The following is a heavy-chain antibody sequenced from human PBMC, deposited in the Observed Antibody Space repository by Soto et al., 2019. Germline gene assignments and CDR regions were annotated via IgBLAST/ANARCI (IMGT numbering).Heavy chain of an antibody. D-gene: IGHD5-12*01. V-gene: IGHV3-74*01. J-gene: IGHJ4*02. CDR2: IYSAGSTT. Sequence: VQLMESGGGLVQPGGSLRLSCTASGFTLSNYRMHWVRQAPGKGLMWVSRIYSAGSTTNYADSVKGRFTISRDNAKNTMYLQMNSLRAEDTATYYCARDPGYSGHDWRFDSWDQGVLVTVSS. CDR3: ARDPGYSGHDWRFDS. CDR1: GFTLSNYR.